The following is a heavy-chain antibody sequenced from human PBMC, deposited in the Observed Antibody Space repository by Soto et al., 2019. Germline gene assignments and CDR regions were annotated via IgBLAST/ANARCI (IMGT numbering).Heavy chain of an antibody. CDR3: AREVNYYGMDV. CDR1: GYTFTSYD. CDR2: MNPNSGNT. J-gene: IGHJ6*02. Sequence: QVQLVQSGAEVKKPGASVKVSCKASGYTFTSYDINWVRQATGQGLEWMGWMNPNSGNTGYAQKLQGTVTMTRIPSISTAYMELSSLRSEDTAVYYCAREVNYYGMDVWGQGTTVTVSS. V-gene: IGHV1-8*01.